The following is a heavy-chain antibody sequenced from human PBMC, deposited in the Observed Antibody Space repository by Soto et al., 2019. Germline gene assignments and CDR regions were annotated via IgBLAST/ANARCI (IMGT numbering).Heavy chain of an antibody. CDR3: ARSSIAVAGPFDY. J-gene: IGHJ4*02. Sequence: EVQLVQSGAEVKKPGESLKISCKGSGYRFTTYWIGWVRQKPGKSLEWMGIIQPGDSDARYSPSFQGQVTISADKSISTAYLQWSSLKASDTAMYYCARSSIAVAGPFDYWGQGTLATVSS. D-gene: IGHD6-19*01. CDR1: GYRFTTYW. CDR2: IQPGDSDA. V-gene: IGHV5-51*01.